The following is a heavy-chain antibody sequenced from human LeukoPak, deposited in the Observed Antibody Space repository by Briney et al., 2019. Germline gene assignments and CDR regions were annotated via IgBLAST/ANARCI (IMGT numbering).Heavy chain of an antibody. Sequence: SETLSLTCAVYGGSFSGYYWSWIRQPPGKGLEWIGYIYYSGSTNYNPSRKSRVTISVDTSKNQFSLKLSSVTAADTAVYYCAGFTIFGVYNWFDPWGQGTLVTVSS. J-gene: IGHJ5*02. V-gene: IGHV4-59*08. CDR2: IYYSGST. D-gene: IGHD3-3*01. CDR3: AGFTIFGVYNWFDP. CDR1: GGSFSGYY.